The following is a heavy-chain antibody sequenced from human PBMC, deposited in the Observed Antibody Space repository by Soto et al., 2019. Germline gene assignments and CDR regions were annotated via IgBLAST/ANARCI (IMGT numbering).Heavy chain of an antibody. CDR1: GYMFYNFG. CDR3: ARLRTSGYYSHFYYGMDA. D-gene: IGHD3-22*01. CDR2: VSPYNDNT. Sequence: QVQLEQSGSEVKKPGASVKVTCKASGYMFYNFGISWVRQAPGQGLEWMGWVSPYNDNTNYAQKFQGRVTMTTDTSTTTASMELRSLRSDDTAVYYCARLRTSGYYSHFYYGMDAWGQGTTVTVSS. V-gene: IGHV1-18*01. J-gene: IGHJ6*02.